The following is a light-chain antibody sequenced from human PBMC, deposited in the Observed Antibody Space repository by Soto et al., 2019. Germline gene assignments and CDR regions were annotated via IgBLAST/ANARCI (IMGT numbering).Light chain of an antibody. J-gene: IGKJ2*01. CDR2: GAS. CDR1: QSVKSSY. Sequence: EIVLTQSPGTLSLSPGERATLSCRASQSVKSSYLAWYRLKAGQAPRLLIYGASSRATGIPDRFSGSGSGTDFTLTISRLEPEDCAVYYCHQYGSSPPRTFGQGTKLEIK. CDR3: HQYGSSPPRT. V-gene: IGKV3-20*01.